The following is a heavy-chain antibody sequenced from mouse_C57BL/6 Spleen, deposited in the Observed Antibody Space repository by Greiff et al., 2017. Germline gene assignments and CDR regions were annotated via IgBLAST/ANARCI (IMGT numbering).Heavy chain of an antibody. V-gene: IGHV1-64*01. CDR3: AINYYGSIAMDY. CDR2: IHPNSGST. D-gene: IGHD1-1*01. J-gene: IGHJ4*01. Sequence: VKLQQPGAELVKPGASVKLSCKASGYTFTSYWMHWVKQRPGQGLEWIGMIHPNSGSTNYNEKFKSKATLTVDKSSSTAYMQLSSLTSEDSAVYYCAINYYGSIAMDYWGQGTSVTVSS. CDR1: GYTFTSYW.